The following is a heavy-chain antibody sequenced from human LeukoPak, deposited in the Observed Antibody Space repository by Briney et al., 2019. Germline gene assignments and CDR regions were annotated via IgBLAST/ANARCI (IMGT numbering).Heavy chain of an antibody. J-gene: IGHJ6*03. Sequence: PSETLSLTCAVYGGSFSVYYWSWIRQPPGKGLEWIGEINHSGSTNYNPSLKSRVTISVDTSKNQFSLKLSSVTAADTAVYYCARVRPNYYYYMDVWGKGTTVTVSS. CDR3: ARVRPNYYYYMDV. CDR1: GGSFSVYY. CDR2: INHSGST. V-gene: IGHV4-34*01.